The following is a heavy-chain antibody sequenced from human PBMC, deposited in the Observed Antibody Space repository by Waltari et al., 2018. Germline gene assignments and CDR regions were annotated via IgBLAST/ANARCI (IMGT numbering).Heavy chain of an antibody. CDR1: GGTFSSYA. CDR2: IIPSVGIA. V-gene: IGHV1-69*12. D-gene: IGHD6-19*01. Sequence: QVQLVQSGAEVKKPGSSVKVSCKASGGTFSSYAISGVRQAPGQGLEWMGGIIPSVGIANYAQKCQGRVTITADESTSTAYMELSSLISEDTAVYYCAREYSSGWYYYFDYWGQGTLVTVSS. CDR3: AREYSSGWYYYFDY. J-gene: IGHJ4*02.